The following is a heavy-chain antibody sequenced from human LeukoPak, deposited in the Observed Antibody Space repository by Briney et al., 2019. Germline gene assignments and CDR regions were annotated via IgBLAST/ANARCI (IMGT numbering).Heavy chain of an antibody. CDR2: IIPIFGTA. CDR3: ASARGVLPHLWY. D-gene: IGHD3-10*01. J-gene: IGHJ4*02. CDR1: GGTFSSYA. Sequence: SVKVSCKASGGTFSSYAISWVRQAPGQGLKWMGGIIPIFGTANYAQKFQGRVTITADEYTSTAYMELSSLRSEDTAVYYCASARGVLPHLWYWGQGTLVTVSS. V-gene: IGHV1-69*13.